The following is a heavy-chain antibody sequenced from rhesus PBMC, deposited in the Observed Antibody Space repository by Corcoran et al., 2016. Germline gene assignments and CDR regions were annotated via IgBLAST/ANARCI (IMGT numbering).Heavy chain of an antibody. Sequence: QVQLQESGPGLVKPSETLSLTCAVSGYSISSGYYWGWIRQPPGKGLEYIGYISGSSGRPSNNPSLKSRVTISKDTSKNQFSLRLSSVTAADTAVYYCARHRSTGSSPYWYFDIWGPGTPITISS. CDR1: GYSISSGYY. CDR2: ISGSSGRP. D-gene: IGHD4-29*01. V-gene: IGHV4-99*01. J-gene: IGHJ2*01. CDR3: ARHRSTGSSPYWYFDI.